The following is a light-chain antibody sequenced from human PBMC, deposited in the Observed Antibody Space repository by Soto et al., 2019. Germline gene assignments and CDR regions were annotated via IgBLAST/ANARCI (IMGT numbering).Light chain of an antibody. CDR3: QQRSNWPPFT. Sequence: EIVLTQSRATLSLSPGERATLSCRASQSVSSYLAWYQQKPGQAPRLLIYDASNRATGIPARFSGSGSGTDFALTISSLEPEDFAVHYCQQRSNWPPFTFGGGTKVEIK. CDR1: QSVSSY. CDR2: DAS. J-gene: IGKJ4*01. V-gene: IGKV3-11*01.